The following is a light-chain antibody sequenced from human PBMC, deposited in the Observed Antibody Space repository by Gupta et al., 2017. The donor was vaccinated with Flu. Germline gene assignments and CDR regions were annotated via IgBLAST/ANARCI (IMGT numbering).Light chain of an antibody. V-gene: IGKV3-20*01. Sequence: ERATLSCRASQGLTSNNLAWYQQKPGQAPRLLIYDVSFRATGIPDRFSGNGSGTDFTLTISRLEPEDFAAYYCQQYHSTRRTFGQGSKVEIK. CDR1: QGLTSNN. CDR3: QQYHSTRRT. CDR2: DVS. J-gene: IGKJ1*01.